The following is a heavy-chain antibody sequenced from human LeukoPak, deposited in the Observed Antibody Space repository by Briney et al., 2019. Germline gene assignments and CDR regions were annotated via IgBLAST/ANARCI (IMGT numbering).Heavy chain of an antibody. CDR1: GFTFSSYG. Sequence: PGRSLRLSCAASGFTFSSYGMHWVRQAPGKGLEWVAVIWYDGSNKYYADSVKGRFTISRDNSKNTLYLQMNSLRTEDTAVYYCVRDLGGRSGHWGQGTLVTVSS. CDR3: VRDLGGRSGH. V-gene: IGHV3-33*01. J-gene: IGHJ4*02. D-gene: IGHD1-26*01. CDR2: IWYDGSNK.